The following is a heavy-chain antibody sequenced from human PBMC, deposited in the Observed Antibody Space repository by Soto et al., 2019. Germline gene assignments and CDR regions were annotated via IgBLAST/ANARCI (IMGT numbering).Heavy chain of an antibody. D-gene: IGHD1-26*01. CDR3: ARDDYGIYPY. J-gene: IGHJ4*02. CDR1: GYSISAYY. Sequence: QVQLVQSGTEVKKPGASVKVSCQASGYSISAYYIHWVRQAPGQGLEWMGWIDPKNGGTVSAQKFQGRLPMTRDTSISTVYMDLSGLTSDDTALYYCARDDYGIYPYWGQGSLVTVSS. V-gene: IGHV1-2*02. CDR2: IDPKNGGT.